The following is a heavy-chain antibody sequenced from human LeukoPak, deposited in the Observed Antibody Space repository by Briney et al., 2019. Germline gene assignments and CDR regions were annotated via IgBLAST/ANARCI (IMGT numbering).Heavy chain of an antibody. V-gene: IGHV1-69*13. J-gene: IGHJ3*02. CDR2: IIPIFGTA. D-gene: IGHD3-10*01. Sequence: ASVKVSCKASGGTFSSYAISWVRQAPGQGLEWMGGIIPIFGTANYAQKFQGRVTITADESTSTAYMELSSLRSEDTAVYYCAKAKVGSGTYLYANDIWGQGTMVTVSS. CDR3: AKAKVGSGTYLYANDI. CDR1: GGTFSSYA.